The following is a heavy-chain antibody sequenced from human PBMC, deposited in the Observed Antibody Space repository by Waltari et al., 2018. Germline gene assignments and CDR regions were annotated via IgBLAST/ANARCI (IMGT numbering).Heavy chain of an antibody. D-gene: IGHD4-17*01. CDR3: ARDRRAYGDYGYDAFDI. Sequence: EVQLVESGGGLVKPGGSLRLYCAASGFTFSSYRMNWVSKATGKGLEWVSSISSSSSYIYYADSVKGRFTISRDNAKNSLYLQMNSLRAEDTAVYYCARDRRAYGDYGYDAFDIWGQGTMVTVSS. CDR1: GFTFSSYR. V-gene: IGHV3-21*01. J-gene: IGHJ3*02. CDR2: ISSSSSYI.